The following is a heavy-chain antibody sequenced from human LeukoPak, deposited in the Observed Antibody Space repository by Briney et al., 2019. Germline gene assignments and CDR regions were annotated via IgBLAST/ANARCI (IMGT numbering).Heavy chain of an antibody. D-gene: IGHD2-15*01. J-gene: IGHJ6*03. CDR2: INHSGST. CDR3: ARSDHCSGGSCYFMDV. V-gene: IGHV4-34*01. Sequence: PSETLSLTCAVYGGSFSGYYWSWIRQPPGKGLEWIGEINHSGSTNYNPSLKSRVTISVDTSKNQFSLKLSSVTAADTAVYYCARSDHCSGGSCYFMDVWGKGTTVTVSS. CDR1: GGSFSGYY.